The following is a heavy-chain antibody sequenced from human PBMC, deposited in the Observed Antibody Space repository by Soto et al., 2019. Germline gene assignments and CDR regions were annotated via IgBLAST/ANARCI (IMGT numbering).Heavy chain of an antibody. D-gene: IGHD3-10*01. CDR1: GFTFDDYT. CDR3: AKDRGVVYNYSPVHYGMDV. J-gene: IGHJ6*02. CDR2: ISWDGGST. Sequence: EVQLVESGGVVVQPGGSLRLSCAASGFTFDDYTMHWVRQAPGKGLEWVSLISWDGGSTYYADSVKGRFTISRDNSKNSLYLQKNSLRTEDTALYYCAKDRGVVYNYSPVHYGMDVWGQGTTVTVSS. V-gene: IGHV3-43*01.